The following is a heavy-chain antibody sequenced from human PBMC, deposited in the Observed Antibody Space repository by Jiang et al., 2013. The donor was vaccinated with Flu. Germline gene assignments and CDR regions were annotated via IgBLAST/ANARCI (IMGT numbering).Heavy chain of an antibody. Sequence: GPGLVKPSETLSLTCTVSGGSISSYYWSWIRQPPGKGLEWIGYIYYTGTTDYNPSLKSRVTISVDTSKTQLSLKLKSVTAADTAVYYCARDRGSLGPRLLDVWGQGTTVTVSS. V-gene: IGHV4-59*01. CDR1: GGSISSYY. CDR2: IYYTGTT. CDR3: ARDRGSLGPRLLDV. J-gene: IGHJ6*02. D-gene: IGHD2-15*01.